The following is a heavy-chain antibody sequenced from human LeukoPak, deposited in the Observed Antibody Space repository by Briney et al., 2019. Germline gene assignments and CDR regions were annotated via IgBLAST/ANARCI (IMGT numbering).Heavy chain of an antibody. Sequence: PGGSPRLSCAASGFTFDDYAMHWVRQVPGKGLEWVSGISWNRGTIDYADSVKGRFTISRDNAKNSLYLLMHSLRPEDTALYYCAKDHAYYYDGTSFTTFDIRGQGTMVAVSS. CDR3: AKDHAYYYDGTSFTTFDI. D-gene: IGHD3-22*01. CDR2: ISWNRGTI. J-gene: IGHJ3*02. V-gene: IGHV3-9*01. CDR1: GFTFDDYA.